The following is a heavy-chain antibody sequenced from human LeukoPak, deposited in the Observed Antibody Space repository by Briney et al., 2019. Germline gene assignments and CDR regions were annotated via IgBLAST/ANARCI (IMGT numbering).Heavy chain of an antibody. CDR3: AKSGRYCSGDRCYQEASLDY. CDR1: GFTFSSYA. J-gene: IGHJ4*02. D-gene: IGHD2-15*01. CDR2: ISGSGGST. Sequence: GGSLRLSCAASGFTFSSYAMSWVRQAPGKGLEWVSAISGSGGSTYYADSVKGRFTISRDNSKNTLYLQMNSLRAEDMAVYYCAKSGRYCSGDRCYQEASLDYWGQGTLVTVSS. V-gene: IGHV3-23*01.